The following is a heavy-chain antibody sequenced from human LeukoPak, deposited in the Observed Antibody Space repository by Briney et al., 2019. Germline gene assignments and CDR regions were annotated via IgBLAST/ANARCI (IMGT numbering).Heavy chain of an antibody. V-gene: IGHV1-2*02. D-gene: IGHD3-3*01. CDR2: INPNSGGT. J-gene: IGHJ4*02. Sequence: GASVKVSCKASGYTFTGYYMHWVRQAPGQGLEWMGWINPNSGGTNYAQKFQGRVTMTRDTSISTAYMELSRLRSDDTAVYYCARVFTSYYDFWSGYYSGSQPVGYWGQGTLVTVSS. CDR1: GYTFTGYY. CDR3: ARVFTSYYDFWSGYYSGSQPVGY.